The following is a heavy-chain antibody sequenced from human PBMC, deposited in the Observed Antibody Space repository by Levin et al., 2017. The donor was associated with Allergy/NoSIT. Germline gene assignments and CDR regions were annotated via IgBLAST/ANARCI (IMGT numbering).Heavy chain of an antibody. CDR1: GFTFDDYA. Sequence: GGSLRLSCAASGFTFDDYAMHWVRQAPGKGLEWVSGISWNSGSIGYADSVKGRFTISRDNAKNSLYLQMNSLRAEDTALYYCAKAIFGSSGWYYYYGMDVWGQGTTVTVSS. CDR3: AKAIFGSSGWYYYYGMDV. V-gene: IGHV3-9*01. D-gene: IGHD6-19*01. CDR2: ISWNSGSI. J-gene: IGHJ6*02.